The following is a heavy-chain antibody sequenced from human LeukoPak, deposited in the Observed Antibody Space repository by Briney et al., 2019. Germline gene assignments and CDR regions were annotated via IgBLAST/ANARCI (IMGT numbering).Heavy chain of an antibody. CDR2: IYPGDSDT. J-gene: IGHJ4*02. V-gene: IGHV5-51*01. CDR1: GYSFTSYW. CDR3: GRLAVAATRELNT. Sequence: GESLKISCKGSGYSFTSYWIGWVRQMPGKGLEWMGIIYPGDSDTRYSPSFQGQVTLSADKFISTAYLQWSSLKASVTAMYYCGRLAVAATRELNTGGQEPLVTAPS. D-gene: IGHD6-19*01.